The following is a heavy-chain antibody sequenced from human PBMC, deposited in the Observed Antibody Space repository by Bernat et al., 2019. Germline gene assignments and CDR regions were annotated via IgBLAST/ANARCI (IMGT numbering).Heavy chain of an antibody. CDR3: ARDCPGYCSGVGDY. CDR1: GFTFSSYA. Sequence: QVQLVESGGGVVQPGGSLRLSCSASGFTFSSYAMHWVRQAPGKGLEYVSAISSNGGSTYYADSVKGRFTISRDNSKNTLYLQMNSLRAEDTAVYYCARDCPGYCSGVGDYWGQGTLVTVSS. V-gene: IGHV3-64*04. D-gene: IGHD2-15*01. J-gene: IGHJ4*02. CDR2: ISSNGGST.